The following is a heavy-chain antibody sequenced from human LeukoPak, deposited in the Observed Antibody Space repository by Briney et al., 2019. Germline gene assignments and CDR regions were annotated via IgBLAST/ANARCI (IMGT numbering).Heavy chain of an antibody. CDR3: AKYLRYSSSWYFDY. Sequence: GGSLRLSCAASEFTFNSYAMSWVRQAPGKGLEWVSAIRGSGGGTYYADSVKGRFTISRDNSKNTLYLQMNSLRAEATAVYYCAKYLRYSSSWYFDYWGQGTLVTVSS. V-gene: IGHV3-23*01. CDR1: EFTFNSYA. CDR2: IRGSGGGT. J-gene: IGHJ4*02. D-gene: IGHD6-13*01.